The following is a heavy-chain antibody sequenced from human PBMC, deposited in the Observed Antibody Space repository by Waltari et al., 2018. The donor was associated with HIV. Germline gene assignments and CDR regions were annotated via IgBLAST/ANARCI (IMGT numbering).Heavy chain of an antibody. CDR2: MYGGGST. V-gene: IGHV3-66*01. J-gene: IGHJ4*02. D-gene: IGHD3-10*02. CDR1: GFSVIRNY. CDR3: ALDPYGRGGNRGQSPR. Sequence: EVQLVESGGGLVQPGGSLRLSGAASGFSVIRNYMSWVRQAQGEGVEWVSLMYGGGSTYYADSGQGRCTISRDSAKNTLYLQMNRLRGEDTAVYYCALDPYGRGGNRGQSPRWGQGTLVTVAS.